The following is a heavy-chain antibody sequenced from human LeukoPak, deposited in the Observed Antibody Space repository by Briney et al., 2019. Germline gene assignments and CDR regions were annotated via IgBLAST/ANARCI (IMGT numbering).Heavy chain of an antibody. CDR2: IYYSGST. V-gene: IGHV4-59*01. CDR3: ARGEGYAYFDY. J-gene: IGHJ4*02. D-gene: IGHD5-12*01. CDR1: GGSISSYY. Sequence: PSETLSLTCTVSGGSISSYYWSWIRQPPGKGLEWIGYIYYSGSTNYNPSLKSRVTISVDTSKNQFSLKLSSVTAADAAVYYCARGEGYAYFDYWGQGTLVTVSS.